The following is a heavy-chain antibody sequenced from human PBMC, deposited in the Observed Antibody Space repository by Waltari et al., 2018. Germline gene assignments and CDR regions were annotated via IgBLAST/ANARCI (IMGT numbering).Heavy chain of an antibody. V-gene: IGHV1-8*01. D-gene: IGHD5-18*01. CDR1: GYTFHSYE. J-gene: IGHJ4*02. Sequence: QVQLVQSGAEVKTPGASVKVSCKASGYTFHSYEIHWVRQATGQGLEWMGWVNPNSGNTGYAQKFQGRVTMTRNTSISTAYMELSSLRSEDTAVYYCARAGGGYSYGSIRYWGQGTLVTVSS. CDR2: VNPNSGNT. CDR3: ARAGGGYSYGSIRY.